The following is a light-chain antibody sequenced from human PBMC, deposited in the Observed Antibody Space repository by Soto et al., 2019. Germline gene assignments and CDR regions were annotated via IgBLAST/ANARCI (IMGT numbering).Light chain of an antibody. J-gene: IGLJ1*01. CDR1: SSDVGGYNY. Sequence: QSALTQPASVSGSPGQSITISCTGTSSDVGGYNYVSWYQQHPGKAPKLMIYEVSNRPSGVSNSFSGSKSGNTASLTISGLQAEDEADYFCCSNAGDNTYVFGTGTKVTVL. CDR3: CSNAGDNTYV. CDR2: EVS. V-gene: IGLV2-14*01.